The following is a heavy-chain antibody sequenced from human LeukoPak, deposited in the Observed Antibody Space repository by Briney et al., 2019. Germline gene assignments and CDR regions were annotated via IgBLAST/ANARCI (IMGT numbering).Heavy chain of an antibody. CDR2: IYTSGST. Sequence: SETLSLTCTVSGGSISSYYWSWIRQPAGKGLEWIGRIYTSGSTNYNPSLKSRVTMSVDTSKNQFSLKLNSVTAADTAMYYCARGDDYYDSSGYSNWFDPWGQGTLVTVSS. V-gene: IGHV4-4*07. J-gene: IGHJ5*02. D-gene: IGHD3-22*01. CDR1: GGSISSYY. CDR3: ARGDDYYDSSGYSNWFDP.